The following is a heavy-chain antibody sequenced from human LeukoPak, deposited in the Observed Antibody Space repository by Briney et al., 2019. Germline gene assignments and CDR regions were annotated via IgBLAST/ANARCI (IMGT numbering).Heavy chain of an antibody. CDR3: AKEGYDVNHFDY. V-gene: IGHV3-30*04. J-gene: IGHJ4*02. CDR2: ISYDGSNK. CDR1: GFTFSSYA. Sequence: GGSLRLSCAASGFTFSSYAMHWVRQAPGKGLEWVAVISYDGSNKYYADSVKGRFTISRDNSKNTLYLQMNSLRAEDTAVYYCAKEGYDVNHFDYWGQGTLVTVSS. D-gene: IGHD5-12*01.